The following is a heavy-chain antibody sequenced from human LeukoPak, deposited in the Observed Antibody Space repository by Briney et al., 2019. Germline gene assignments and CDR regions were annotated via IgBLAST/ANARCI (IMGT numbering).Heavy chain of an antibody. V-gene: IGHV3-23*01. CDR2: ISGSGGST. CDR1: GFTFSSYA. CDR3: AKVMTRTMVRGVPPSDY. J-gene: IGHJ4*02. D-gene: IGHD3-10*01. Sequence: PGGSLRLSCAASGFTFSSYAMSWVRQAPGKGLEWVSAISGSGGSTYYAGSVKGRFTISRDNSKNTLYLQMNSLRAEDTAVYYCAKVMTRTMVRGVPPSDYWGRGTLVTVSS.